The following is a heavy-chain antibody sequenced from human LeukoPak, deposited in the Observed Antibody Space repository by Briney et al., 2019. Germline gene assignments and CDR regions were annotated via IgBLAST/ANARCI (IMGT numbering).Heavy chain of an antibody. CDR3: ARVRRWLQAFDY. CDR2: INHSGST. CDR1: GGSFSSYY. Sequence: PSETLSLTCAVYGGSFSSYYWSWIRQPPGKGLEWIGEINHSGSTNYNPSLKSRVTISVDTSKNQFSLKLSSVTAADTAVYYCARVRRWLQAFDYWGQGTLVTVSS. D-gene: IGHD5-24*01. V-gene: IGHV4-34*01. J-gene: IGHJ4*02.